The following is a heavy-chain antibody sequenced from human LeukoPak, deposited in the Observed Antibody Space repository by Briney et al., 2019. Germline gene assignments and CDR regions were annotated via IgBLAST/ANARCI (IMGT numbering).Heavy chain of an antibody. Sequence: ASVKLSCEASGYTFTNYAMNWVRRAPGQGREWMGWINTNSGNPAYAQGFTGRFVFSLDTSVSRAYLQISSLRAEDTAMYYCARSFVVVPGAIDWFDPWGQGTLVNVSS. CDR2: INTNSGNP. V-gene: IGHV7-4-1*02. J-gene: IGHJ5*02. CDR3: ARSFVVVPGAIDWFDP. D-gene: IGHD2-2*02. CDR1: GYTFTNYA.